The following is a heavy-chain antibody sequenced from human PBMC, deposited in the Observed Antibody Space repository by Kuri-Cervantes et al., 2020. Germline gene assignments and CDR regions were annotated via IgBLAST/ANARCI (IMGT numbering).Heavy chain of an antibody. Sequence: GESLKISCAASGFTFSSYSMNWVRQAPGKGLEWVSSISSSSSYIYYADSVKGRFTISRDNAKNSLYLQMNSLRAEDTAVYYCAKGPDTAMVPYFYYMDVWGKGTTVTVSS. V-gene: IGHV3-21*03. CDR3: AKGPDTAMVPYFYYMDV. CDR2: ISSSSSYI. CDR1: GFTFSSYS. J-gene: IGHJ6*03. D-gene: IGHD5-18*01.